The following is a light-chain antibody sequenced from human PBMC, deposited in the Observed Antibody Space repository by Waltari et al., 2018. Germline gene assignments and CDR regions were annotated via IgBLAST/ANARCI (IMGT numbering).Light chain of an antibody. CDR3: QQRSNWPPEYT. Sequence: EIVLSQSPATLSLSPGERATLSCMASQSVSSHLAWYQQKPGQAPRLLISDASNRATGIPARFSGSGSGTDFTLTISSLEPEDFAVYYCQQRSNWPPEYTFGQGTKLEIK. CDR2: DAS. J-gene: IGKJ2*01. V-gene: IGKV3-11*01. CDR1: QSVSSH.